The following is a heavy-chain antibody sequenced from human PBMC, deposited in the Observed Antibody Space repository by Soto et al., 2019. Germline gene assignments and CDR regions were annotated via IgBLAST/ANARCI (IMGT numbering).Heavy chain of an antibody. CDR1: GGSISSYY. CDR3: ARLGGIAAARMSAPFDY. CDR2: IYYSGST. Sequence: SETLSLTCTVSGGSISSYYWSWIRQPPGKGLEWIGYIYYSGSTNYNPSLKSRVTISVDTSKNQFSLKLSSVTAADTAVYYCARLGGIAAARMSAPFDYWGQGTLVTVSS. V-gene: IGHV4-59*08. D-gene: IGHD6-13*01. J-gene: IGHJ4*02.